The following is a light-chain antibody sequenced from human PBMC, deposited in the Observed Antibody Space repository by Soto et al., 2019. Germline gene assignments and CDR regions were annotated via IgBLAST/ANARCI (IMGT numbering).Light chain of an antibody. CDR3: LHYNSDPWT. Sequence: DIEMTQSPSTLSASVGDRVTITCRASQTIRRWLAWYQQRPGKAPKVLIYDASTLESGVPARFSGSGSETEFTLTISSLQPEDSATYYCLHYNSDPWTFGQGTKVDIK. V-gene: IGKV1-5*01. J-gene: IGKJ1*01. CDR2: DAS. CDR1: QTIRRW.